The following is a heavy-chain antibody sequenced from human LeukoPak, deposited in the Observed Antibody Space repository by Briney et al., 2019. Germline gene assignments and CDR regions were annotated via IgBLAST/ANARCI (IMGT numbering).Heavy chain of an antibody. CDR2: IYYSGST. J-gene: IGHJ4*02. D-gene: IGHD5-18*01. Sequence: SETLSLTCTVSGGSINNYYWSWIRHPPGRGLDGIGYIYYSGSTNYNPSPKSRVSISVDTSKNQFSLKLSSVTAADTAVYYCARIVPYNYGYVDYWGQGTLVTVSS. CDR3: ARIVPYNYGYVDY. V-gene: IGHV4-59*01. CDR1: GGSINNYY.